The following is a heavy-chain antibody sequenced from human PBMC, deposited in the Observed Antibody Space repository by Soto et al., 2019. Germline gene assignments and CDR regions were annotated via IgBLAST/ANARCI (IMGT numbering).Heavy chain of an antibody. CDR2: IKQDGSEK. D-gene: IGHD5-18*01. Sequence: EVQLVESGGGLVQPGGSLRLSCAASGFTFSSYWMSWVRQAPGKGLEWVANIKQDGSEKYYVDSVKGRFTISRDNAKNSLYLQMNSLRAEDTAVYYCARVNLPRGGYSYGNYYYGMDVWGQGTTVTVSS. CDR1: GFTFSSYW. CDR3: ARVNLPRGGYSYGNYYYGMDV. V-gene: IGHV3-7*03. J-gene: IGHJ6*02.